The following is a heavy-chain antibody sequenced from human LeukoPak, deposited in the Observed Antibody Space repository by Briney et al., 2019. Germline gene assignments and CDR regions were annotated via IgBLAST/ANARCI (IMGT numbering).Heavy chain of an antibody. CDR1: GFTLSSYG. J-gene: IGHJ6*03. V-gene: IGHV3-30*18. CDR3: AKEQYYYYYMDV. Sequence: GGSLRLSCAASGFTLSSYGMHWVRQAPGKGLEWVAVISYDGSKKYYADSVKGRFTISRDNSKDTLYLQMSSLRAEDTAVYYCAKEQYYYYYMDVWGKGTTVTVSS. CDR2: ISYDGSKK.